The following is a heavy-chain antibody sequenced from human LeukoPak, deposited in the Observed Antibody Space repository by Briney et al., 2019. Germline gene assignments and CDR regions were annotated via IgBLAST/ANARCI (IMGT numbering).Heavy chain of an antibody. CDR1: GGSISSYY. Sequence: SETLSLTCTVSGGSISSYYWSWIRQPPGKGLEWIGEINHSGSTNYNPSLKSRVTISVDTSKNQFSLKLSSVTAADTAVYYCARGVIYYDFWSGYPTLDYWGQGTLVTVSS. CDR3: ARGVIYYDFWSGYPTLDY. J-gene: IGHJ4*02. V-gene: IGHV4-34*01. D-gene: IGHD3-3*01. CDR2: INHSGST.